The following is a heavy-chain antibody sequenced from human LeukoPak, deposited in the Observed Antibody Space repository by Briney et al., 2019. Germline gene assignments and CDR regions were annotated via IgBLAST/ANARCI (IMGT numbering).Heavy chain of an antibody. V-gene: IGHV4-34*01. CDR2: IHYSGTT. D-gene: IGHD3-16*01. J-gene: IGHJ4*02. CDR3: ARWGVPSFDF. CDR1: GGSFSGYY. Sequence: SETLSLTCAVYGGSFSGYYWSWIRQPPGKGLEWIGHIHYSGTTSYNPSLKSRVTITSDTSNDQFSLKLSSVTAADTAMYYCARWGVPSFDFWGRGTLVTASS.